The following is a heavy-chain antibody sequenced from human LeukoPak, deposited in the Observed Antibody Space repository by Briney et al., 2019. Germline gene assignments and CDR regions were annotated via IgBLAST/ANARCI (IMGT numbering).Heavy chain of an antibody. V-gene: IGHV3-7*01. D-gene: IGHD3-9*01. CDR3: ARGVLRYFDWLLSPLDY. J-gene: IGHJ4*02. Sequence: GGSLRLSCAASGFTFRSHWMSWVRQAPGMGLEWVANIKQDGSEKRYVDSVRGRFTISRDNAKNSLYLQMNSLRAEDTAVYYCARGVLRYFDWLLSPLDYWGQGTLVTVSS. CDR2: IKQDGSEK. CDR1: GFTFRSHW.